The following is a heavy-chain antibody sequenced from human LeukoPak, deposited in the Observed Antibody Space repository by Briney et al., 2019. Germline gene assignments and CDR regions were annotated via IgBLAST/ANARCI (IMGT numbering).Heavy chain of an antibody. CDR2: ISAYNGNT. CDR1: GYTFTSYG. Sequence: ASVKVSCKASGYTFTSYGISWVRQVPGQGLEWMGWISAYNGNTNYAQKLQGRVTMTTDTSTSTAYMELRSLRSDDTAVYYCARDISVDIVATRAQFDYWGQGTLVTVSS. V-gene: IGHV1-18*01. J-gene: IGHJ4*02. CDR3: ARDISVDIVATRAQFDY. D-gene: IGHD5-12*01.